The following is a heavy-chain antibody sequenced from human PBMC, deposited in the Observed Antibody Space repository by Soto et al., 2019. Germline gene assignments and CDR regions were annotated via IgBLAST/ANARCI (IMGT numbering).Heavy chain of an antibody. CDR1: GFRFSNHW. Sequence: VQLVESGGNLVQPGGSLRLSCAASGFRFSNHWMGWVRQAPGKGLEWVANIRQDGGDKRDLDSVKGRFTISRDNAQSSLYLQRTRLRVEGRAVSYCARIECGGNCYSTSWYFDVWGRGTQVTVSS. CDR3: ARIECGGNCYSTSWYFDV. CDR2: IRQDGGDK. V-gene: IGHV3-7*03. D-gene: IGHD2-21*02. J-gene: IGHJ2*01.